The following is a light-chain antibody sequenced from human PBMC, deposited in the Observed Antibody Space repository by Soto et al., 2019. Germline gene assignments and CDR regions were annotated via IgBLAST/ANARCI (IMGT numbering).Light chain of an antibody. CDR3: QHFDDSLT. CDR1: QSVDIST. Sequence: EVVLTQSPGTLSLSPGERGTLSCRASQSVDISTLAWYQQKPGQAPRLLISGASKRATGTPDRFSGSGSGTDFTLTISRLEPEDFAVYYCQHFDDSLTFGGGTKVEIK. CDR2: GAS. V-gene: IGKV3-20*01. J-gene: IGKJ4*01.